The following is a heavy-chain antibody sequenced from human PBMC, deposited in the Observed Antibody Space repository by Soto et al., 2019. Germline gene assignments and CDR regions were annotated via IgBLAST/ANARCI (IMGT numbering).Heavy chain of an antibody. Sequence: PGGCLTPFSASFWFSFFSNNFKWVHQASRKGAEEVSSFSCSSSYIYYADSVMGRFTISRDNARNSLYLQMNSLRAEDTAVYYCASLDYGDYAMNLDYYYYGMDVWGQGTTVTVSS. D-gene: IGHD4-17*01. V-gene: IGHV3-21*01. J-gene: IGHJ6*02. CDR1: WFSFFSNN. CDR2: FSCSSSYI. CDR3: ASLDYGDYAMNLDYYYYGMDV.